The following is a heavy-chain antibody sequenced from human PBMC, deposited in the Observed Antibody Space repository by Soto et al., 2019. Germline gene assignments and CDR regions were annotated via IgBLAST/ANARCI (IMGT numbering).Heavy chain of an antibody. CDR3: AREYSSSLYYYGMDV. CDR2: IYYSGST. D-gene: IGHD6-6*01. Sequence: SETLSLTCTVSGGSISSYYWSWIRQPPGKGLEWIGYIYYSGSTNYNPSLKSRVTISVDTSKNQFSLKLSSVTAADTAVYYCAREYSSSLYYYGMDVWGQGTTVTVS. V-gene: IGHV4-59*01. J-gene: IGHJ6*02. CDR1: GGSISSYY.